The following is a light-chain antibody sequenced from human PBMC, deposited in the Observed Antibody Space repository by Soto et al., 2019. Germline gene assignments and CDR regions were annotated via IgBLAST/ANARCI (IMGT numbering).Light chain of an antibody. V-gene: IGLV2-14*03. CDR3: ASYAGSDTVV. CDR1: SSDVGGYNF. CDR2: HVS. Sequence: QSALTQPASVSGSPGQSITISCTGASSDVGGYNFVSWYQQHPGEAPKLVIYHVSDRPSGFSSRFSGSKSGNTASLTISRLQPEDEADYFCASYAGSDTVVFGTGTKLTVL. J-gene: IGLJ1*01.